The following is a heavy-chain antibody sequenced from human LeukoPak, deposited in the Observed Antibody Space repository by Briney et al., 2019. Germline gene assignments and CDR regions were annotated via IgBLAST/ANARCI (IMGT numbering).Heavy chain of an antibody. CDR1: GGSISSSSYY. CDR3: AREAGRYGSVSPFDY. V-gene: IGHV4-39*07. CDR2: IYYSGST. J-gene: IGHJ4*02. D-gene: IGHD3-10*01. Sequence: SETLSLTCTVSGGSISSSSYYWGWIRQPPGKGLEWIGSIYYSGSTYYNPSLKSRVTLSLDTPKTQFSLKLRSVTAADTAVYYCAREAGRYGSVSPFDYWGQGTLVTVSS.